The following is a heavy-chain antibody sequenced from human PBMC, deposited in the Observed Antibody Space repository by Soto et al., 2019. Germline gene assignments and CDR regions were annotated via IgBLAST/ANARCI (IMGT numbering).Heavy chain of an antibody. CDR3: ARDLSIDIXTGPNYFDY. V-gene: IGHV1-18*01. D-gene: IGHD3-9*01. Sequence: SVKVSCKASGYTFTSYGISWVRQAPGQGLEWMGWISAYNGNTNYAQKLQGRVTMTTDTSTSTAYMELRSLRSDDTAVYYCARDLSIDIXTGPNYFDYWGQGTLVTVSS. CDR1: GYTFTSYG. J-gene: IGHJ4*02. CDR2: ISAYNGNT.